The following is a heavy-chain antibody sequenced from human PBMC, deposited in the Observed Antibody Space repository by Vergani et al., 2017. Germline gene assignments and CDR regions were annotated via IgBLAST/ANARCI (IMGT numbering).Heavy chain of an antibody. V-gene: IGHV3-23*01. CDR3: AKTFRGGQPNFDAFDI. CDR2: ISGSGIST. J-gene: IGHJ3*02. Sequence: EVQLLESGGGLVQPGGSLRLSCAASGFTFSSYAMSWVRQAPGKGLECVSTISGSGISTYYADSVKGRFTISRDNSKNTLYLLMNSLRAEDTAVYYCAKTFRGGQPNFDAFDIWGQGTMVTVSS. CDR1: GFTFSSYA. D-gene: IGHD3-10*01.